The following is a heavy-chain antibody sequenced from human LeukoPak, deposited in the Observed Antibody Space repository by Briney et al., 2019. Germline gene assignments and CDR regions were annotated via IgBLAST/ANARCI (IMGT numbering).Heavy chain of an antibody. D-gene: IGHD3/OR15-3a*01. Sequence: SETLSLTCAVYGGSFSGDYWSWLRQPPGKGLEWIGGINHSGSTNYNPSLTSRVTISVDTSKNQFSLKLSSVTAADTAVYYCARARGPPDYYYYYMDVWGKGTTVTVSS. V-gene: IGHV4-34*01. CDR2: INHSGST. CDR3: ARARGPPDYYYYYMDV. CDR1: GGSFSGDY. J-gene: IGHJ6*03.